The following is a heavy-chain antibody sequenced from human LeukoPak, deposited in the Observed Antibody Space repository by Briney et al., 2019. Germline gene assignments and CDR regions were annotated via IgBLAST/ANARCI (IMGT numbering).Heavy chain of an antibody. CDR3: ARSWRGFDY. CDR2: INLDGSST. D-gene: IGHD3-10*01. J-gene: IGHJ4*02. Sequence: GGSLRLSCAASGFTFSSYWMHWVRQAPGKGLVWVSRINLDGSSTSYADSVKGRFTISRDNAKNTLYLQMNSPRGDDTAVYYCARSWRGFDYWGQGMLVTVSS. CDR1: GFTFSSYW. V-gene: IGHV3-74*01.